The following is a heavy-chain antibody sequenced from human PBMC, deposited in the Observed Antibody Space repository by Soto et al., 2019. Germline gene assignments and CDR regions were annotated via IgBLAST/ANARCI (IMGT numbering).Heavy chain of an antibody. CDR1: GFTLSDAY. D-gene: IGHD3-3*01. CDR3: TADTSRSSSQSNDF. CDR2: IKSRSMGEKV. V-gene: IGHV3-15*07. Sequence: EVQLVESGGGLVKPGGSLRLSCAASGFTLSDAYMNWVRQAPGKGLEWVGRIKSRSMGEKVDYAASVKGRFIISRDDSERTLFLQMSSLQTEDTAEYYCTADTSRSSSQSNDFWGQGTLVIVSS. J-gene: IGHJ4*02.